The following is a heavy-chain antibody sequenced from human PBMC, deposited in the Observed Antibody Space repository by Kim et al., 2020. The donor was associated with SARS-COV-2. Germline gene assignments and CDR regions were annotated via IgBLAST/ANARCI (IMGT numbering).Heavy chain of an antibody. V-gene: IGHV3-7*04. CDR2: SEK. Sequence: SEKYCVDSVKGRFTNSRDNAKNSLYLQMNSLRAEDTAVYYCARGSGSLSYWGQGTLVTVSS. CDR3: ARGSGSLSY. D-gene: IGHD1-26*01. J-gene: IGHJ4*02.